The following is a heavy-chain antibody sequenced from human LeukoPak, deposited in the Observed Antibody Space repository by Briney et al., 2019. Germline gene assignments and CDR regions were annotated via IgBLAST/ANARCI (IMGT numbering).Heavy chain of an antibody. D-gene: IGHD3-16*01. Sequence: SVKVSCKASGGTFSSYTISCVRQPPGQALEWMGRIIPILGIANYAQKFQGRVTITADKSTSTAYMELSSLRSEYTAVYYCARDLGRESWFDPWGQGTLVTVSS. CDR2: IIPILGIA. CDR1: GGTFSSYT. J-gene: IGHJ5*02. V-gene: IGHV1-69*04. CDR3: ARDLGRESWFDP.